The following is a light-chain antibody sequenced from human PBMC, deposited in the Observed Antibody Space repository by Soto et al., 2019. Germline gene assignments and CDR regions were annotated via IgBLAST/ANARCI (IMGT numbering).Light chain of an antibody. CDR2: DVS. Sequence: QSALTQPASVSGSPGQSITISCTGTSSDVGGYNYVSWYQQHPGKAPKLMIYDVSNRPSGVSNRFSGSKSGNTASLTISGLQAEDEADYYCSSYKSSSTPLVFGGGTKLTVL. J-gene: IGLJ2*01. V-gene: IGLV2-14*01. CDR3: SSYKSSSTPLV. CDR1: SSDVGGYNY.